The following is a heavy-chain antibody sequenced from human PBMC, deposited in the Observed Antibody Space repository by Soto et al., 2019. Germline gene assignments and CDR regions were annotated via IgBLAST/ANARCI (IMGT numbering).Heavy chain of an antibody. CDR3: ARDRAGGYDILTGKNWFDP. Sequence: SETLSLTCTVSGGSISSGGYYWSWIRHHPGKGLEWIGYIYYSGSTYYNPSLKSRVTISVDTSKNQFSLKLSSVTAADTAVYYCARDRAGGYDILTGKNWFDPWGQGTLVTVSS. CDR1: GGSISSGGYY. D-gene: IGHD3-9*01. CDR2: IYYSGST. V-gene: IGHV4-31*03. J-gene: IGHJ5*02.